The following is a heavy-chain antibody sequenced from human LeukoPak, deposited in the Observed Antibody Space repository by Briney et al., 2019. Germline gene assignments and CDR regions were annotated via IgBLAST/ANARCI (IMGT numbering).Heavy chain of an antibody. CDR2: ISSSGSTI. D-gene: IGHD6-13*01. V-gene: IGHV3-11*04. J-gene: IGHJ6*03. Sequence: GGSLRLSCAASGFTFSDYYMSWIRQAPGKGLEWVSYISSSGSTIYYADPVKGRFTISRDNAKNSLYLQMNSLRAEDAAVYYCARVIAAAGYYYYYCYMDVWGKGTTVTVSS. CDR3: ARVIAAAGYYYYYCYMDV. CDR1: GFTFSDYY.